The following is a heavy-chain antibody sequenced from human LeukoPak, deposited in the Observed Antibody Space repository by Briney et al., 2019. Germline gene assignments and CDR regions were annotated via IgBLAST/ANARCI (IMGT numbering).Heavy chain of an antibody. Sequence: GRSLRLSCAASGFSFSSYGMHWVRQAPGKGLEWVAVIWYDGSKKYYADSVKGRFIISRDNSRNTLYLQMSSLRAEDAAAYYCAKGGNFDYWGQGTLVTVSS. CDR1: GFSFSSYG. D-gene: IGHD2-15*01. CDR3: AKGGNFDY. V-gene: IGHV3-33*06. CDR2: IWYDGSKK. J-gene: IGHJ4*02.